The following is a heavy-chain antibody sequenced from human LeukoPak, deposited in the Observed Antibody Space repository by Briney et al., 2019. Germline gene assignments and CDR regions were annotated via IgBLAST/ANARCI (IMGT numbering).Heavy chain of an antibody. V-gene: IGHV3-33*01. J-gene: IGHJ4*02. Sequence: GGSLRLSCAASGFTSSSYGMHWVRQAPGKGLEWVAVIWYDGSNKYYADSVKGRFTISRDNSKNTLYLQMNSLRAGDTAVYYCARESSGREGYFDYWGQGTLVTVSS. CDR1: GFTSSSYG. D-gene: IGHD6-19*01. CDR3: ARESSGREGYFDY. CDR2: IWYDGSNK.